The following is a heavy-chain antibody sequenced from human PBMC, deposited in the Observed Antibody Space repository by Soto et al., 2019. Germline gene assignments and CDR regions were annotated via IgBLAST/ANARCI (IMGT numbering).Heavy chain of an antibody. CDR1: GFAISSKY. CDR2: IYGGGTT. D-gene: IGHD6-19*01. Sequence: EVQLVESAGALIQPGRSLRLSCAASGFAISSKYMTWVRQAPGKGLEWVSVIYGGGTTYYADSVKGRFTISRDTSKNTLYLQMNSLRAEDTAVYYCVQTTGWPGFDFWGQGTLVTVSS. CDR3: VQTTGWPGFDF. J-gene: IGHJ4*02. V-gene: IGHV3-53*01.